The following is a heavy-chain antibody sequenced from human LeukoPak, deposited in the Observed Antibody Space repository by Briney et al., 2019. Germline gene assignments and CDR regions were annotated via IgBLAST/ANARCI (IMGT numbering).Heavy chain of an antibody. Sequence: PSETLSLTCAVYGGSFSGYYWSWIRQPPGKGLEWIGEINHSGSTNYNPSLESRVTISVDTSKNQFSLRLSSVTAADTAVYYCARAVIPAAMWHSYYFMDVWGKGTTVTISS. V-gene: IGHV4-34*01. J-gene: IGHJ6*03. CDR1: GGSFSGYY. D-gene: IGHD2-2*01. CDR2: INHSGST. CDR3: ARAVIPAAMWHSYYFMDV.